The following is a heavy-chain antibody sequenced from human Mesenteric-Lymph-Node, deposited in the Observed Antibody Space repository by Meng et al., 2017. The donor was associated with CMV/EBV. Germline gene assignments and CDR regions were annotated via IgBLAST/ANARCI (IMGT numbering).Heavy chain of an antibody. Sequence: SVSSGSYFWDWIRQPPGKGLEWIGHIDRTRTTNYDPSLGSRITISVDTSNNQFSLKLTSVIAADTAVYYCARAPVYGTTPGSYYFDFWGPGILVTVSS. V-gene: IGHV4-61*01. CDR3: ARAPVYGTTPGSYYFDF. D-gene: IGHD1/OR15-1a*01. J-gene: IGHJ4*02. CDR2: IDRTRTT. CDR1: SVSSGSYF.